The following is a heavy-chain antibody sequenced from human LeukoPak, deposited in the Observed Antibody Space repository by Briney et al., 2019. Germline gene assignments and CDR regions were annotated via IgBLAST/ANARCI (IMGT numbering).Heavy chain of an antibody. CDR1: GGSFSGYY. CDR3: ASFYCSGGSCYQYFSYYYMDV. J-gene: IGHJ6*03. D-gene: IGHD2-15*01. CDR2: INHSGST. Sequence: KSSETLSLTCAVYGGSFSGYYWSWIRQPPGKGLEWIGEINHSGSTYYNPSLQSRVTISVDTSKNQFSLKLNSVTAADTAVYYCASFYCSGGSCYQYFSYYYMDVWGKGTTVTISS. V-gene: IGHV4-34*01.